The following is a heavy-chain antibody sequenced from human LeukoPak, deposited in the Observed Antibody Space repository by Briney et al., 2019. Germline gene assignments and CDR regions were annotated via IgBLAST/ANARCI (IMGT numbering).Heavy chain of an antibody. J-gene: IGHJ4*02. CDR2: IYYSGST. V-gene: IGHV4-39*01. D-gene: IGHD1-26*01. CDR1: GGSISSVSYY. CDR3: ARRGGSGRAFDY. Sequence: SETLSLTCTVSGGSISSVSYYWDWIRQPPGKGLEWIGSIYYSGSTYYKPSLKSRVTISVDTSKNQFSLKLSSVTAADTAVYYCARRGGSGRAFDYWGQGTLVTVPS.